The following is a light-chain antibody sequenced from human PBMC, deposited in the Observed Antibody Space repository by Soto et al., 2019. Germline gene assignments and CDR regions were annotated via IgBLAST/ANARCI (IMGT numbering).Light chain of an antibody. J-gene: IGKJ4*01. Sequence: DIVMTQSPDSLAVSLGERATINCKSSQSVLSSSNNKNYLAWYQQKPGQPPKLLFYWASTRESGVPDRFSGSGSGTDFTLTISSMQAEDVAVYSCQQYYSTPLTFGGGTNVEIK. CDR3: QQYYSTPLT. V-gene: IGKV4-1*01. CDR1: QSVLSSSNNKNY. CDR2: WAS.